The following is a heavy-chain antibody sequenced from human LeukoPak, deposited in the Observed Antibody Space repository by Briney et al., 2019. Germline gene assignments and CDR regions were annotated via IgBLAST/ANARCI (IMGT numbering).Heavy chain of an antibody. CDR3: ASTYSSSSPNYYGMDV. CDR2: IYPGDSDT. Sequence: GESLKISCKGSGYSFTSYWIGWVRQMPGKGLEWMRIIYPGDSDTRYSPSFQGQVTISADKSISTAYLQWSSLKASDTAMYYCASTYSSSSPNYYGMDVWGQGTTVTVSS. J-gene: IGHJ6*02. V-gene: IGHV5-51*01. CDR1: GYSFTSYW. D-gene: IGHD6-13*01.